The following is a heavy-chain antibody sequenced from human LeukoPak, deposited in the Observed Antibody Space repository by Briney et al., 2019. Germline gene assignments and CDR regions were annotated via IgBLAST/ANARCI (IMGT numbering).Heavy chain of an antibody. D-gene: IGHD2-15*01. CDR3: ARFCAGGGCSMHDT. CDR2: IYHTGTT. J-gene: IGHJ5*02. CDR1: GGSISSGNW. V-gene: IGHV4-4*02. Sequence: VKPSETLSLTCTVSGGSISSGNWWSWVRQPPGKGLEWIGDIYHTGTTNYSPSLKSRVTISVDKSKKHFSLKVRSVTAADTAVYFCARFCAGGGCSMHDTWGQGTLVTVSS.